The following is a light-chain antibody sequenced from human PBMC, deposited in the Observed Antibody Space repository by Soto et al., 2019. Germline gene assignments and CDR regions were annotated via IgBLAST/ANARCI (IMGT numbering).Light chain of an antibody. CDR3: QQYDNGPPLT. J-gene: IGKJ1*01. CDR1: QSVSSSY. Sequence: DIVFTQSPATLSLSPGERATLSCRAIQSVSSSYLAWYQQKPGQAPRLLIYGASARATGIPARFSGSGSGTEFALTISSLQSEDFAVYYCQQYDNGPPLTFGQGTKVDIK. V-gene: IGKV3-15*01. CDR2: GAS.